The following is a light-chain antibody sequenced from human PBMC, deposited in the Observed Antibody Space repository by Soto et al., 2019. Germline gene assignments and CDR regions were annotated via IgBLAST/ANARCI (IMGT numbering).Light chain of an antibody. CDR1: QSISVTY. CDR3: QQYGDSPWT. Sequence: EIVLTQSPGTLSLSPGERATLSCRASQSISVTYLAWYQQKPGQAPRLLIYGASSRATGIADRFSGSGSGTDFTLTISRLEPEDFAVYYCQQYGDSPWTFGQGTKVDIK. CDR2: GAS. J-gene: IGKJ1*01. V-gene: IGKV3-20*01.